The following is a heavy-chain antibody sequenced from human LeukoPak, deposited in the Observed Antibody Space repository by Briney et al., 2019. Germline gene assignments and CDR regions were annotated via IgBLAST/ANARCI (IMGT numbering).Heavy chain of an antibody. Sequence: PGGSLRLSCAASGFTFSSYSMNWVRQAPGKGLEWVSSIGSSSSYIYYADSVKGRFAISRDNAKNSLYLQMNSLRAEDTAVYYCASTFNHWFDPWGQGTLVTVSS. D-gene: IGHD3-16*01. CDR2: IGSSSSYI. J-gene: IGHJ5*02. V-gene: IGHV3-21*01. CDR3: ASTFNHWFDP. CDR1: GFTFSSYS.